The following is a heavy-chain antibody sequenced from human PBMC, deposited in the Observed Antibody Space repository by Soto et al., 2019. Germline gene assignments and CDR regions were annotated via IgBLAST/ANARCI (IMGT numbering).Heavy chain of an antibody. CDR3: AKVVVPPSSGYYFDY. CDR2: LTDNGGGT. CDR1: GCTFSAYA. Sequence: GGSLRLSCEASGCTFSAYAMSWVRQAPGKGLEWVSALTDNGGGTYYADSVKGRFTVARDNFKNTLYLQMNSLRAEDTAIYYCAKVVVPPSSGYYFDYWGQGALVTVSS. J-gene: IGHJ4*02. V-gene: IGHV3-23*01. D-gene: IGHD3-22*01.